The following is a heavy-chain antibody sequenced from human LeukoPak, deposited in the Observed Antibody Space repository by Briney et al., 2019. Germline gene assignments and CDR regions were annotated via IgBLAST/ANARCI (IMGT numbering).Heavy chain of an antibody. CDR2: ISSGSSYI. D-gene: IGHD3-10*01. V-gene: IGHV3-21*04. J-gene: IGHJ6*03. CDR3: ARNSGAGYYFYMDV. Sequence: PGGSLRLSCAASGFTFSRSSMNWVRQAPGKGLEWVSSISSGSSYIYYADSVKGRFTISRDNANNSLYLQMNSLRAEDTALYYCARNSGAGYYFYMDVWGKGTAVTVSS. CDR1: GFTFSRSS.